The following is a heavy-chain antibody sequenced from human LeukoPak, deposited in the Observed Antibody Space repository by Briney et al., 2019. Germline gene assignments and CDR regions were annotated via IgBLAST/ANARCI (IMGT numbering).Heavy chain of an antibody. D-gene: IGHD5-18*01. CDR2: ISGSGGST. V-gene: IGHV3-23*01. CDR3: AKGNTAMVTSYYYGMDV. J-gene: IGHJ6*02. CDR1: GFTFSSYW. Sequence: GGSLRLSCAASGFTFSSYWMSWVRQAPGKGLEWVSAISGSGGSTYYADSVKGRFTISRDNSKNTLYLQMNSLRAEDTAVYYCAKGNTAMVTSYYYGMDVWGQGTTVTVSS.